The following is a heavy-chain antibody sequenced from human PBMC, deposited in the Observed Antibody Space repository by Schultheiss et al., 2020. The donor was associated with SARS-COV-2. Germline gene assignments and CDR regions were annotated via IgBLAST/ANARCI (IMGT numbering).Heavy chain of an antibody. CDR1: GYSFFSYW. V-gene: IGHV5-51*01. CDR3: ARVRSLPAAIGWFDP. J-gene: IGHJ5*02. D-gene: IGHD2-2*01. Sequence: GESLKISCKGSGYSFFSYWISWVRQMPGKGLEWMGAIYPGDSDTRYSPSFQGQVTISADKSISTAYLQWSSLKASDTAMYYCARVRSLPAAIGWFDPWGQGTLVTVSS. CDR2: IYPGDSDT.